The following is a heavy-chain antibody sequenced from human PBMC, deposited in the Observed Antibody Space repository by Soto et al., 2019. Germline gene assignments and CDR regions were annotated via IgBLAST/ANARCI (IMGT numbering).Heavy chain of an antibody. V-gene: IGHV4-30-4*01. Sequence: QVQLQESGPGLVKPSQTLSLTCTVSGGSISSGDYYWSWIRQPPGKGLEWIGYIYYSGSTYYNPSLKSRVTISVDTSNNQFSLKLSSVTAADTAVYYCARDSSYYDSSGYYYQPGDYWGQGTLVTVSS. CDR2: IYYSGST. CDR1: GGSISSGDYY. CDR3: ARDSSYYDSSGYYYQPGDY. D-gene: IGHD3-22*01. J-gene: IGHJ4*02.